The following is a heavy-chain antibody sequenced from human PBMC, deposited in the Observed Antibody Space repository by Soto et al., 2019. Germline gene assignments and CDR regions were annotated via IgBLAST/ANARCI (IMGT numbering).Heavy chain of an antibody. Sequence: GGSLRLSCAASGFTFSSYSMNWVRQAPGKGLEWVSYISSSSSTIYYADSVKGRFTISRDNAKNSLYLQMNSLRDEDTAVYYCARGSPEDDYVWGSYRFQTLFDYWGQGTLVTVSS. D-gene: IGHD3-16*02. CDR3: ARGSPEDDYVWGSYRFQTLFDY. CDR2: ISSSSSTI. J-gene: IGHJ4*02. CDR1: GFTFSSYS. V-gene: IGHV3-48*02.